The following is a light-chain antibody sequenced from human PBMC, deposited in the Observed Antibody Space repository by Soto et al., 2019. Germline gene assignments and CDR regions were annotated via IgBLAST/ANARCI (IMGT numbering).Light chain of an antibody. CDR3: MRVPTPLPGT. Sequence: NRKAIQSVLYSSNNKNYLAWYHEKPGQTPTPLIYWASTRESGVPDRFCGFGCGREFTIYVCSLRVPDVPVFHCMRVPTPLPGTFGKGTKVDIK. J-gene: IGKJ1*01. V-gene: IGKV4-1*01. CDR2: WAS. CDR1: QSVLYSSNNKNY.